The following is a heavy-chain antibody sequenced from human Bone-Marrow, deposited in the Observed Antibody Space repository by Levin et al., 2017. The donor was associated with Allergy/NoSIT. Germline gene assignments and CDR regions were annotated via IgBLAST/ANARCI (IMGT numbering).Heavy chain of an antibody. CDR1: GFIFHDYN. D-gene: IGHD3-10*01. J-gene: IGHJ6*02. CDR2: ITGSSRYI. V-gene: IGHV3-21*01. CDR3: ARHRPGGDYYQHGMDV. Sequence: GESLKISCAASGFIFHDYNMNWVRQAPGKGLEWVSSITGSSRYIYYADLVKGRFTISRDNAKNSLYLQMNTLRAEDTAVYYCARHRPGGDYYQHGMDVWGQGTTVTVSS.